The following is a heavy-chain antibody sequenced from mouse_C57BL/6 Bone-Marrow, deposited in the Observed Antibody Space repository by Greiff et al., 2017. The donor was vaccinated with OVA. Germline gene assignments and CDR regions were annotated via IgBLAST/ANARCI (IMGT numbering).Heavy chain of an antibody. J-gene: IGHJ4*01. D-gene: IGHD1-2*01. CDR2: ISYDGSN. CDR3: ARDGYSYAMDY. V-gene: IGHV3-6*01. Sequence: EVKLMESGPGLVKPSQSLSLTCSVTGYSITSGYYWNWIRQFPGNKLEWMGYISYDGSNNYNPSLKNRISITRDTSKNQFFLTLNSVTTEDTATYYCARDGYSYAMDYWGQGTSVTVSS. CDR1: GYSITSGYY.